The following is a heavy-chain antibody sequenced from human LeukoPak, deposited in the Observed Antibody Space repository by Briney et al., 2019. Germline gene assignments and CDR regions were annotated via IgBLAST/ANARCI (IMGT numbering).Heavy chain of an antibody. CDR3: ARDGGTYYYDSSGSDY. CDR2: INPSGGST. D-gene: IGHD3-22*01. J-gene: IGHJ4*02. Sequence: ASVKVSCKASGYTFTSYDINWVRQATGQGLEWMGIINPSGGSTSYAQKFQGRVTMTRDMSTSTVYMELSSLRSEDTAVYYCARDGGTYYYDSSGSDYWGQGTLVTVSS. V-gene: IGHV1-46*01. CDR1: GYTFTSYD.